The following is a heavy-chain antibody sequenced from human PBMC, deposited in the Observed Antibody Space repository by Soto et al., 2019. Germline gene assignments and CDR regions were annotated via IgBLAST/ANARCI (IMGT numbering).Heavy chain of an antibody. V-gene: IGHV3-53*01. Sequence: GGSLRLSCAASGFTVSSNYMSWVRQAPGKGLEWVSVIYSGGSTYYADSVKGRFTISRDNSKNTLYLQMNSLRAEDTAVYYCARVLAARPPVLAYFDYWGQGTLVTVSS. CDR2: IYSGGST. D-gene: IGHD6-6*01. CDR1: GFTVSSNY. CDR3: ARVLAARPPVLAYFDY. J-gene: IGHJ4*02.